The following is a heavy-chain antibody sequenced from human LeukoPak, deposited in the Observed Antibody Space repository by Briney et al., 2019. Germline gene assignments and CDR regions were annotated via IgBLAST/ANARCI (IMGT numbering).Heavy chain of an antibody. V-gene: IGHV3-23*01. CDR1: GFTFSNYA. CDR3: AKASGWNNY. D-gene: IGHD3-22*01. Sequence: QPGASLRLSCVASGFTFSNYAMSWVRQAPGKRLEWVSAISGSGGSTYYADSVKGRFTISRDNSKNTLYLQMNSLRAEDTAVYYCAKASGWNNYWGQGTLVTVSS. CDR2: ISGSGGST. J-gene: IGHJ4*02.